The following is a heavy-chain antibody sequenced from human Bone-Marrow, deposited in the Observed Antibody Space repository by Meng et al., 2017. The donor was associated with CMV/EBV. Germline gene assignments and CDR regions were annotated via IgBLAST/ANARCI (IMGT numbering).Heavy chain of an antibody. CDR3: ARDAVDYYDSSGYYMSY. Sequence: KVSCKASGYTFTSRNIHWVRQAPGQGLEWMGIVERSDTLITYAQKFKGRITMTWDTSTSTVYLEVNSLRSEDTAIYYCARDAVDYYDSSGYYMSYWGQGTLVTVSS. D-gene: IGHD3-22*01. V-gene: IGHV1-46*01. J-gene: IGHJ4*02. CDR2: VERSDTLI. CDR1: GYTFTSRN.